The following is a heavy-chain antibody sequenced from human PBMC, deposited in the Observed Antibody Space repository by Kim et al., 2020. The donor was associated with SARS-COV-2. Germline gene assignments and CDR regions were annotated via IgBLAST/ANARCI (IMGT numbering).Heavy chain of an antibody. Sequence: GSLRLSCAASGFTFSSYGMHWVRQAPGKGLEWVAVISYDGSNKNYVDSVKGRFTISRDNSKNPLYLQMNSLRAEDTAVYYCARDIDSYSSGWNYYYYGM. CDR3: ARDIDSYSSGWNYYYYGM. CDR1: GFTFSSYG. CDR2: ISYDGSNK. V-gene: IGHV3-30*04. D-gene: IGHD6-19*01. J-gene: IGHJ6*01.